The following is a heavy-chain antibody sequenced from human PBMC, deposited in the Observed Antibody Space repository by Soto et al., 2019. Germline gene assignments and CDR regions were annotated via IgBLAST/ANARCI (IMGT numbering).Heavy chain of an antibody. J-gene: IGHJ4*02. D-gene: IGHD6-13*01. CDR3: AASDSSSWQHDY. Sequence: QVQLVQSGAEMQKPGSSVKVSCKVSGDSFSSYAISWVRQAPGEGLEWVGGIIPIFETANYAQNFQGRVTTTAVESTTTAYLEVTRLRPQDTAVFYCAASDSSSWQHDYWGQGTRITVSS. V-gene: IGHV1-69*01. CDR2: IIPIFETA. CDR1: GDSFSSYA.